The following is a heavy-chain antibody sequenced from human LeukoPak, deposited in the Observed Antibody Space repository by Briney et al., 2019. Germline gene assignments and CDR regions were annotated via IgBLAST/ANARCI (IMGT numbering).Heavy chain of an antibody. D-gene: IGHD4-23*01. V-gene: IGHV3-23*01. Sequence: GGSLRLSCAASGFTFSSYWMNWARQAPGKGLEWVSITVAGYSETHYADSVRGRFTISRDDSSNTLSLEMNRLRADDTGTYYCVKDFCRGGNCPFPFFDSWGQGTVVTVSS. CDR2: TVAGYSET. CDR1: GFTFSSYW. CDR3: VKDFCRGGNCPFPFFDS. J-gene: IGHJ4*02.